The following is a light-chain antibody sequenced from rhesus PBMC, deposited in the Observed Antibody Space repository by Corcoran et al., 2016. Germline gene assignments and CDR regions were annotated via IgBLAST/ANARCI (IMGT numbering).Light chain of an antibody. CDR2: QAS. CDR3: LQYSSSPYS. CDR1: QSISSW. J-gene: IGKJ2*01. V-gene: IGKV1-22*01. Sequence: DIQMTQSPSSLSASVGDTVTITCRASQSISSWLYWFQHKPGKAPKLLIYQASILQSSVPSRFSGSGSGTDFTLTISSRQPEDIATYYCLQYSSSPYSFGQGTKVEIK.